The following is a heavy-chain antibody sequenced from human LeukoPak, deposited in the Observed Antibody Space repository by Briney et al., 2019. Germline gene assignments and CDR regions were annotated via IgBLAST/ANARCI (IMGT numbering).Heavy chain of an antibody. CDR2: ISGSGGST. Sequence: GGSLRLSCAASGFTFDDYGMSWVRQAPGKGLEWVSAISGSGGSTYYADSVKGRFTISRDNSKNTLYLQMNSLRAEDTAVYYCAKEAYYYDSSGPDAFDIWGQGTMVTVSS. V-gene: IGHV3-23*01. CDR1: GFTFDDYG. J-gene: IGHJ3*02. CDR3: AKEAYYYDSSGPDAFDI. D-gene: IGHD3-22*01.